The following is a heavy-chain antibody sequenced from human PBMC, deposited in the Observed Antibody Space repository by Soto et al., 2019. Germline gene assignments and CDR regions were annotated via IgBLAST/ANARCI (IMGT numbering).Heavy chain of an antibody. Sequence: EVQLVESGGGLVQPGGSLRLSCAASGFTFSYYWMHWVRQAPGQGLVWVSRIHSDGSSTTYADSVKGRFTISRDNAKNTLYVQMNRLRAEDTAVYYCAGGDKGALDTWGQGTMVSVSS. J-gene: IGHJ3*02. CDR3: AGGDKGALDT. CDR2: IHSDGSST. D-gene: IGHD2-21*02. CDR1: GFTFSYYW. V-gene: IGHV3-74*01.